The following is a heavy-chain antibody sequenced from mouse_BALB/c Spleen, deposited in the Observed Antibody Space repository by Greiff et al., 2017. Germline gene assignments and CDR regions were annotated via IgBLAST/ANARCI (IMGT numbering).Heavy chain of an antibody. CDR2: ISYSGST. D-gene: IGHD2-4*01. CDR3: ARYSTWDYDDGRYWYFDV. CDR1: GYSITSDYA. J-gene: IGHJ1*01. Sequence: EVQLVESGPGLVKPSQSLSLTCTVTGYSITSDYAWNWIRQFPGNKLEWMGYISYSGSTSYNPSLKSRISITRDTSKNQFFLQLNSVTTEDTATYYCARYSTWDYDDGRYWYFDVWGAGTTVTVSS. V-gene: IGHV3-2*02.